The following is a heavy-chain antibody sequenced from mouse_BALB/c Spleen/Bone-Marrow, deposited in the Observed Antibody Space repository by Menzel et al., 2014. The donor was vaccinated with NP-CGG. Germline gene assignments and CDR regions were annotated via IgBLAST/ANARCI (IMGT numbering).Heavy chain of an antibody. Sequence: EVQRVESGGGLVQPGGSLRLSCATSGFTFTDYYMNWVRQPPGKALEWLAFIRNKAYGYTTEYSASVKGRFTISRDNSQNILYHQMNTLRAEDSATNYCARDMGGLLFDSWGQGTTRSGSS. CDR1: GFTFTDYY. J-gene: IGHJ2*01. V-gene: IGHV7-3*02. CDR2: IRNKAYGYTT. CDR3: ARDMGGLLFDS. D-gene: IGHD1-1*01.